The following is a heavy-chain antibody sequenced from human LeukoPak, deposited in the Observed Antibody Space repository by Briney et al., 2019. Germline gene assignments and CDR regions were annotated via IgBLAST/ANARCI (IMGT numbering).Heavy chain of an antibody. D-gene: IGHD2-15*01. CDR1: GGSISSYY. J-gene: IGHJ4*02. Sequence: SETLSLTCTVSGGSISSYYWSWIRQPPGKGLEWIGYIYYSGSTNYNPSLKSRVTISVDTSKNQFSLKLSSVTAADTAVHYCARGWRHDYWGQGTLVTVSS. V-gene: IGHV4-59*01. CDR3: ARGWRHDY. CDR2: IYYSGST.